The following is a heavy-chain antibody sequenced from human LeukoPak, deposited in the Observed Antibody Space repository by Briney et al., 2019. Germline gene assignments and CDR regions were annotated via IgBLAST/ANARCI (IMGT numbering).Heavy chain of an antibody. V-gene: IGHV4-39*01. CDR1: GGSISSSTYY. D-gene: IGHD6-13*01. CDR2: SYSRGNT. CDR3: GRHELPGMAISAGFDY. J-gene: IGHJ4*02. Sequence: SETLSLTCTVSGGSISSSTYYWGWIRQPPGKGLEWIGSSYSRGNTYYNPSLKSRVTISIDTSQNQFYLKLTSATATHTTMYYCGRHELPGMAISAGFDYWGKGTLVTVSS.